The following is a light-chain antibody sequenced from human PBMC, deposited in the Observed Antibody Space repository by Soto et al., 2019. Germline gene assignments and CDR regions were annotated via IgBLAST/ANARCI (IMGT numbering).Light chain of an antibody. Sequence: DVQITQSPSPLSASVGDTVTITCRASQSISSYLTWYQQKPGKAPKLLIFDASSLQSGVPSRFSGSGSGTDFTLTISSLQPEDVATYYCQQSYSTPPTFGQGTKVDIK. V-gene: IGKV1-39*01. CDR3: QQSYSTPPT. CDR2: DAS. CDR1: QSISSY. J-gene: IGKJ1*01.